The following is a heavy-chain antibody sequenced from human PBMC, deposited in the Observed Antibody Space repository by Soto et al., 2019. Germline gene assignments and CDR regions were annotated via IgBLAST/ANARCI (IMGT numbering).Heavy chain of an antibody. CDR1: GDSVSSNSAA. CDR2: TYYRSKWYN. V-gene: IGHV6-1*01. J-gene: IGHJ6*02. Sequence: SQTLSLTCAISGDSVSSNSAAWNWIRQSPSRGLERLGRTYYRSKWYNDYAVSVKSRITINPDTSKNQFSLQLNSVTPEDTAVYYCARVSYYYDSSPYYYYYGMDVWGQGTTVTVSS. CDR3: ARVSYYYDSSPYYYYYGMDV. D-gene: IGHD3-22*01.